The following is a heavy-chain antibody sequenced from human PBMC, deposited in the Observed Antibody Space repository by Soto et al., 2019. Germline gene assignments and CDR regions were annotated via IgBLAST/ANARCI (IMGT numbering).Heavy chain of an antibody. CDR3: ARAVRGYDETLFDY. CDR1: GFTVSSNY. CDR2: IYSGGST. V-gene: IGHV3-53*04. J-gene: IGHJ4*02. D-gene: IGHD5-12*01. Sequence: GGSLRLSCAASGFTVSSNYMSWVRQAPGKGLEWVSVIYSGGSTYYADSVKGRFTISRHNSKNTLYLQMNSLRAEDTAVYYCARAVRGYDETLFDYWGQGTLVTVSS.